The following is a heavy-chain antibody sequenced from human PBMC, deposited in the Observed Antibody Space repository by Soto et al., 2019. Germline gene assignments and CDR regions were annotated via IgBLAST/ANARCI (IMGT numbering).Heavy chain of an antibody. Sequence: GGSLRLSCAAPGFTFSSYWMHWVRQAPGKGLVWVSRINSDGSTISYADSVKGRFTISRDNAKNTLYLQMNNLSAEDTAVYYCARVGTGNWYFDLWGRGTLVTVSS. D-gene: IGHD1-1*01. CDR1: GFTFSSYW. CDR2: INSDGSTI. V-gene: IGHV3-74*01. CDR3: ARVGTGNWYFDL. J-gene: IGHJ2*01.